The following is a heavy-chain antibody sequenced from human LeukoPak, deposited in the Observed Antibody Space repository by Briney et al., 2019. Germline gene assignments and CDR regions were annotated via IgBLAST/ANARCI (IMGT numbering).Heavy chain of an antibody. D-gene: IGHD3-10*01. CDR3: ARDTMDGSGSYYSLDY. J-gene: IGHJ4*02. CDR2: IIPIFGTA. CDR1: GCIFSSYA. Sequence: ASVKVSCKASGCIFSSYAISWVRQAAGQGLEWMGGIIPIFGTANYAQKFQGRVTITADESTSTAYMELSSLRSEDTAVYYCARDTMDGSGSYYSLDYWGQGTLATVSS. V-gene: IGHV1-69*13.